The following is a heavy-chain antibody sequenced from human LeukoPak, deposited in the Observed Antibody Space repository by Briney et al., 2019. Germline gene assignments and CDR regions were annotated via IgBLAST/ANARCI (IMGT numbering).Heavy chain of an antibody. J-gene: IGHJ4*02. D-gene: IGHD3-22*01. CDR1: GGSISSSSYY. CDR3: ARDRYYYDSSGINYFDY. V-gene: IGHV4-39*07. Sequence: NPSETLSLTCTVSGGSISSSSYYWGWIRQPPGKGLEWIGRIHTSGSTNYNPSLKSRVTMSGDTSKNQFSLKLSSVTAADTAVYYCARDRYYYDSSGINYFDYWGQGTLVTVSS. CDR2: IHTSGST.